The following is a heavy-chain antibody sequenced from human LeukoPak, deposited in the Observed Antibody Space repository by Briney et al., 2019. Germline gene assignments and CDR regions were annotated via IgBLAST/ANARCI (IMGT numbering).Heavy chain of an antibody. V-gene: IGHV3-64*01. Sequence: GGSLRLSCAASGFTFSNYAMHWVRQAPEKGQEFVSAISNNGGSTYYANSVRGRFTPSRDNSKNTLYLQVGSLRTEDMAVYYCARSGSYYYPYFDFWGQGTLVTVSS. J-gene: IGHJ4*02. D-gene: IGHD1-26*01. CDR1: GFTFSNYA. CDR3: ARSGSYYYPYFDF. CDR2: ISNNGGST.